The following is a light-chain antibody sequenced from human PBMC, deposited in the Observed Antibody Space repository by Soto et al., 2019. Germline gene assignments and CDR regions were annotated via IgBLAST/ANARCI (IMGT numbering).Light chain of an antibody. V-gene: IGKV3-11*01. CDR2: DAS. J-gene: IGKJ1*01. CDR3: QQRSNWPT. CDR1: QSVSSY. Sequence: EIALTQSPATLSLSPGERATLSCRASQSVSSYLAWYQQKPGQAPRLLIYDASNRATGIPARFSGSGSGTDFTLTISSLEPEDFAVYYCQQRSNWPTFGQGTKVDIK.